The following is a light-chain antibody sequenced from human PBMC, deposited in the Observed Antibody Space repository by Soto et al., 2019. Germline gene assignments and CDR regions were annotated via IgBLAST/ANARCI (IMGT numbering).Light chain of an antibody. CDR3: SSYTISSTYV. V-gene: IGLV2-18*02. J-gene: IGLJ1*01. CDR2: DVN. Sequence: QSALTQPPSVSGSPGQSVAISCTGTSSDVGSYNRVSWYQQPPGTSPKLMIYDVNNRPSGVPDRFSGSKSGNTASLTISGLQAEDEADYNCSSYTISSTYVFGSGTTLTVL. CDR1: SSDVGSYNR.